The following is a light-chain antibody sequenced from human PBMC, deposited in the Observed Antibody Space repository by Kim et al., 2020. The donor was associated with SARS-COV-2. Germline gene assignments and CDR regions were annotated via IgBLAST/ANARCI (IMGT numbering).Light chain of an antibody. V-gene: IGLV3-1*01. CDR3: QAWDSSTGV. CDR1: KLGDKD. CDR2: QDS. J-gene: IGLJ2*01. Sequence: SVSQGQTASITCAGGKLGDKDACWYQKKPGQSPVLVIYQDSKRPSGIPERFSGSNSGNTATLTISGTQAMDEADYYCQAWDSSTGVFGGGTQLTVL.